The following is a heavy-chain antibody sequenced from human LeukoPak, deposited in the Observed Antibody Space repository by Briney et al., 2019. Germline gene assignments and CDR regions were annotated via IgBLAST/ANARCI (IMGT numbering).Heavy chain of an antibody. CDR3: ARVDTAMVTGLDY. CDR1: GGSISSYY. Sequence: PSETLSLTCTVSGGSISSYYWSWIRQPPGKGLEWIGYIYYSGCTNYNPSLKSRVTISVDTSKNQFSLKLSSVTAADTAVYYCARVDTAMVTGLDYWGQGTLVTVSS. V-gene: IGHV4-59*01. D-gene: IGHD5-18*01. CDR2: IYYSGCT. J-gene: IGHJ4*02.